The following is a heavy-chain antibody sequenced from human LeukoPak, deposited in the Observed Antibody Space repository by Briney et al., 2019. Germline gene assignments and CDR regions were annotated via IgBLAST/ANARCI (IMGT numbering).Heavy chain of an antibody. CDR1: GFTFSSYA. V-gene: IGHV4-34*01. D-gene: IGHD5-18*01. J-gene: IGHJ4*02. Sequence: GSLRLSCAASGFTFSSYAMSWIRQPPGKGLEWIGEINHSGSTNYNPSLKSRVTISVDTSKNQFSLKLSSVTAADTAVYYCAREVGYSYGPFDYWGQGTLVTVSS. CDR3: AREVGYSYGPFDY. CDR2: INHSGST.